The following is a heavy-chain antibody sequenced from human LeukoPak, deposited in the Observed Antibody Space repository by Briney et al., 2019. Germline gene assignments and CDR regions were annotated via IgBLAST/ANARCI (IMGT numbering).Heavy chain of an antibody. J-gene: IGHJ6*04. CDR2: FYYSGNT. CDR3: ARDGTPIHGSGWVYMDV. CDR1: GGSISSYY. Sequence: SETLSLTCTVSGGSISSYYWSWIRQPPGKGLEWIGYFYYSGNTNYNPSLKSRVTMSVDTSRNQFSLKLSSVTAADTAVYYCARDGTPIHGSGWVYMDVWGKGTTVTISS. D-gene: IGHD6-25*01. V-gene: IGHV4-59*01.